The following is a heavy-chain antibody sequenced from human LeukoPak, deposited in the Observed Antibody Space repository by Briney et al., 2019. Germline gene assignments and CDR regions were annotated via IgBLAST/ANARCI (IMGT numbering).Heavy chain of an antibody. Sequence: PGRSLRLSCAASGFTFSSYGMHWVRQAPGKGLEWVAVIWYDGSNKYYADSVKGRFTISRDNSKNTLYLQMNSLRAEDTAVHYCARDHRIVGYCSGGSCYSGAFDIWGQGTMVTVSS. CDR3: ARDHRIVGYCSGGSCYSGAFDI. CDR1: GFTFSSYG. V-gene: IGHV3-33*01. D-gene: IGHD2-15*01. CDR2: IWYDGSNK. J-gene: IGHJ3*02.